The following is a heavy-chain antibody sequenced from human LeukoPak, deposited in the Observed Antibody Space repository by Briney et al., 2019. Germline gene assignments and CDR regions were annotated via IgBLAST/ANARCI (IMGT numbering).Heavy chain of an antibody. CDR1: GGTFSSYA. CDR2: IIPILGIA. D-gene: IGHD1-26*01. V-gene: IGHV1-69*04. Sequence: SVKVSCKASGGTFSSYAISWVRQAPGQGLEWMGRIIPILGIANYAQKFQGRVTITADKSTSTAYMELSSLRSEDTAVYYCARGLMIVGSAALFDYWGQGTLVTVSS. J-gene: IGHJ4*02. CDR3: ARGLMIVGSAALFDY.